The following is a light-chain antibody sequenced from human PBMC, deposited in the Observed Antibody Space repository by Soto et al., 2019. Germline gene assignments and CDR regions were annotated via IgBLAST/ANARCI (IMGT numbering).Light chain of an antibody. CDR2: NNN. V-gene: IGLV1-44*01. CDR3: AAWDDSLSGYV. CDR1: GSNIGSNT. J-gene: IGLJ1*01. Sequence: SVLTKPPSASGTPGQRVSISCSGSGSNIGSNTVNWYQQLPGTAPKLLMYNNNQRPSGVPDRFSGSKSGTSASLAISGLQSEDEADYYCAAWDDSLSGYVFGTGTKLTVL.